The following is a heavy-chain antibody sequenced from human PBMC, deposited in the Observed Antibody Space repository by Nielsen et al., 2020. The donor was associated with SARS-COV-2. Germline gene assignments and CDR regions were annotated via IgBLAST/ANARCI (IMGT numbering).Heavy chain of an antibody. CDR3: ARDLVAARDYYYYGMDV. CDR2: IIPIFGTA. J-gene: IGHJ6*02. Sequence: SVKVSCKASGYTFTSYAISWVRQAPGQGLEWMGGIIPIFGTANYAQKFQGRVTITADESTSTAYMELSSLRSEDTAVYYCARDLVAARDYYYYGMDVWGQGTTVTVSS. V-gene: IGHV1-69*13. D-gene: IGHD2-15*01. CDR1: GYTFTSYA.